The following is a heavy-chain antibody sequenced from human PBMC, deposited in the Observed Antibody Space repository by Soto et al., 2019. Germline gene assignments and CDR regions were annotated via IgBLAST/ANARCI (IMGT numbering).Heavy chain of an antibody. J-gene: IGHJ5*02. D-gene: IGHD3-10*01. CDR2: ISSSSSYI. V-gene: IGHV3-21*01. CDR1: GFTFSSYS. CDR3: ARALSSVLLWFGELLSFDP. Sequence: PGGSLRLSCAASGFTFSSYSMNWVRQAPGKGLEWVSSISSSSSYIYYADSVKGRFTISRDNAKNSLYLQMNSLRAEDTAVYYCARALSSVLLWFGELLSFDPWGQGTLVTVSS.